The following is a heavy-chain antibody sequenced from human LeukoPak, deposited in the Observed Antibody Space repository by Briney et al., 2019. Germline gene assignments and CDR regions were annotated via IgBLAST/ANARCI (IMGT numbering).Heavy chain of an antibody. J-gene: IGHJ4*02. V-gene: IGHV3-23*01. CDR2: FCGSGDAT. CDR3: ARAYYYDSGSYYGYFDY. D-gene: IGHD3-10*01. CDR1: KFTFFNYA. Sequence: GGSLRLSRAASKFTFFNYAMSWVRQAPGKGVEWGSTFCGSGDATNYTHSVKGRFTISRDNSKNTLYLQKNNLRAEDTALYYCARAYYYDSGSYYGYFDYWGRGTLVTDSS.